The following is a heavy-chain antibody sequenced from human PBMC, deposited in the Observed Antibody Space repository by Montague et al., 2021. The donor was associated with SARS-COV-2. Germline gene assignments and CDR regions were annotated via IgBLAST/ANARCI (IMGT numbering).Heavy chain of an antibody. CDR2: INHSANT. J-gene: IGHJ6*02. Sequence: SETLSLTCAVHGGSLSGYYWSWIRQPPEKGLEWIGEINHSANTKYNPSLKSPVTISIDTSKNQFSLKMTSVTAADTATHYCASGTYPSGSYYNRYYYGLNIWGPGTTVIVSS. D-gene: IGHD3-10*01. CDR3: ASGTYPSGSYYNRYYYGLNI. V-gene: IGHV4-34*01. CDR1: GGSLSGYY.